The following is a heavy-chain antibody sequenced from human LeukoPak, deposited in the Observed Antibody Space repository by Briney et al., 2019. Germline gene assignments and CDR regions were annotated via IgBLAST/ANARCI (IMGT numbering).Heavy chain of an antibody. CDR3: ARARSWFSTASDFDY. J-gene: IGHJ4*02. V-gene: IGHV1-46*01. Sequence: AASVKVSCTAFGYTFTSYYMHLVRQAPGQGLEWMGIINPSGGSTSYAQKFQGRVTMTRDTSTSTVYMELSSLRSEDTAVYYCARARSWFSTASDFDYWGQGTLVTVSS. D-gene: IGHD6-13*01. CDR1: GYTFTSYY. CDR2: INPSGGST.